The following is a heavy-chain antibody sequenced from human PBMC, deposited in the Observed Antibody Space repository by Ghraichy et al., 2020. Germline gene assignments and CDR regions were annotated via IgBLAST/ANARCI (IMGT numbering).Heavy chain of an antibody. Sequence: ASVKVSCKVSGYTLTELSMHWVRQAPGKGLEWMGGFDPEDGETIYAQKFQGRVTMTEDTSTDTVYMELSSLRSEDTAVYYCATDWILGYCSSTSCPKRWFDPWGQGTLVTVSS. V-gene: IGHV1-24*01. J-gene: IGHJ5*02. CDR1: GYTLTELS. D-gene: IGHD2-2*01. CDR2: FDPEDGET. CDR3: ATDWILGYCSSTSCPKRWFDP.